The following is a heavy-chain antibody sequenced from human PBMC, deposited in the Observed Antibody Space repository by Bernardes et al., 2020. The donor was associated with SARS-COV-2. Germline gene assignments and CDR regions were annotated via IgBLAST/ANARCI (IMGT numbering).Heavy chain of an antibody. CDR2: INPNTGGT. V-gene: IGHV1-2*04. Sequence: ASVKVSCKASGYTFTGYYIHWVRQAPGQGLEWMGWINPNTGGTNYAQKFQDWVTMTRDTTISTAYMELTRLRSDDTAVYFCARDVNETYPDAFDIWGQGTLVTVSS. J-gene: IGHJ3*02. CDR1: GYTFTGYY. CDR3: ARDVNETYPDAFDI.